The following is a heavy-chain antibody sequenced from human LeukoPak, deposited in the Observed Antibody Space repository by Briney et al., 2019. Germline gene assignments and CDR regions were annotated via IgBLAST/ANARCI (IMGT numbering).Heavy chain of an antibody. J-gene: IGHJ5*02. V-gene: IGHV4-34*01. CDR1: GGSFSCYY. D-gene: IGHD3-10*01. CDR3: ARNRYYYGSGNYGVPNWFDP. CDR2: INHSGST. Sequence: SETLSLTFAVYGGSFSCYYWSWIRQPPGKGLEWIGEINHSGSTNYNPSLKSRVTISVDTSKNQFSLKLNSVTAADTAVYYCARNRYYYGSGNYGVPNWFDPWGQGTLVTVSS.